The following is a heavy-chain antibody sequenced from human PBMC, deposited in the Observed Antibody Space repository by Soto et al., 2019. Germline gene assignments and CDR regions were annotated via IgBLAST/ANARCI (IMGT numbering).Heavy chain of an antibody. D-gene: IGHD3-10*01. J-gene: IGHJ5*01. CDR2: TIPIFDTP. Sequence: QMQLVQSGAEVKKPGSSVKVSCKAPGGTFGNLGISWLRQAPGPGLEWMGGTIPIFDTPHYAEKFRDRLTITADATNTAYMELTSLSSEDTATYYCSRDREDGSGTKYNWFDSWGQGTLVTVSS. CDR1: GGTFGNLG. V-gene: IGHV1-69*01. CDR3: SRDREDGSGTKYNWFDS.